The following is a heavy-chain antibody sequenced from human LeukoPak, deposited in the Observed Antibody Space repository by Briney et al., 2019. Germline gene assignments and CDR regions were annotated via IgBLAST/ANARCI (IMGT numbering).Heavy chain of an antibody. CDR2: ISDSWST. J-gene: IGHJ6*02. CDR1: RGSISSYY. V-gene: IGHV4-59*08. D-gene: IGHD7-27*01. Sequence: SETLSLTCTVSRGSISSYYWSWIRQPPGKGLEWIGFISDSWSTTYHPSLKSRVTISVDSSKKQLSLKLSSVTAADTAVYYCARSGTGENLYYGMDVWGQGTTVTVSS. CDR3: ARSGTGENLYYGMDV.